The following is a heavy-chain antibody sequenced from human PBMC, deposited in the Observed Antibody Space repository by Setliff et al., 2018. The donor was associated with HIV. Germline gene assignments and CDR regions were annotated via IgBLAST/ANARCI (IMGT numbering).Heavy chain of an antibody. Sequence: KSSETLSLTCTVSGGSISTTSYYWGWIRQPPGKGLEWIGSIYYSGSSYYNPSLKSRVSISVDTSNKQFSLKVSSVTAADTAVYYCARDSTTGDGADFWGPGTLVTVSS. CDR1: GGSISTTSYY. CDR3: ARDSTTGDGADF. CDR2: IYYSGSS. D-gene: IGHD7-27*01. J-gene: IGHJ4*02. V-gene: IGHV4-39*02.